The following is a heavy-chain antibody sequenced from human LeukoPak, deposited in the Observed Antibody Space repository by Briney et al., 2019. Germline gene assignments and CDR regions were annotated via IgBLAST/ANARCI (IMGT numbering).Heavy chain of an antibody. CDR2: INPNSGGT. CDR1: GYTFTGYC. J-gene: IGHJ6*03. CDR3: ASARGQYYYYMDV. V-gene: IGHV1-2*02. Sequence: ASVKVSCKASGYTFTGYCIHWVRQAPGQGLEWMGWINPNSGGTIYAQKFQGRVAMTKDTSISTAYMELSRLGSDDTAVYYCASARGQYYYYMDVWGKGTTVTVFS.